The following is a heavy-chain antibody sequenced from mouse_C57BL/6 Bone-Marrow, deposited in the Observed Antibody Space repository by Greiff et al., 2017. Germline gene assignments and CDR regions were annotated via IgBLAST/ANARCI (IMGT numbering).Heavy chain of an antibody. CDR1: GYTFTSYW. V-gene: IGHV1-50*01. D-gene: IGHD4-1*01. CDR2: IDPSDRYT. CDR3: SRAGTGVAY. J-gene: IGHJ3*01. Sequence: QVQLKQPGAELVKPGASVKLSCKASGYTFTSYWMQWVKQRPGQGLEWIGVIDPSDRYTNSNQKFKGKATLTVDTSSSTAYMQLSSLTSEDSAVYYWSRAGTGVAYWGQGTLVTVSA.